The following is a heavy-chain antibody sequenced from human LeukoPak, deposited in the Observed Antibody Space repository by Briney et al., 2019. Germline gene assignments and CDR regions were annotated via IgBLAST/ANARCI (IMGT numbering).Heavy chain of an antibody. CDR3: AKILGSSSGTNGMDV. Sequence: GGSLRLSCAASGFTFSSYAMSWVRQAPGKGLEWVSAIRGSGGSTYYADSVKGRFTISRDNSKNTLYLQMNSLRAEDTAVYYCAKILGSSSGTNGMDVWGQGTTVTVSS. CDR2: IRGSGGST. V-gene: IGHV3-23*01. D-gene: IGHD3-10*01. J-gene: IGHJ6*02. CDR1: GFTFSSYA.